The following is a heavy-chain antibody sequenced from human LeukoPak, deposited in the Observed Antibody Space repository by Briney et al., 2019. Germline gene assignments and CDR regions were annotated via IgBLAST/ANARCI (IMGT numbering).Heavy chain of an antibody. CDR1: GGSISTTSYF. D-gene: IGHD6-13*01. Sequence: SETLSLTCTVPGGSISTTSYFWAWVRQPPGEGLEWIGSIYYSGTTYYNSSLKSRVTISVGRSKNHFSLNLSSLTAADTAVYYCARVYSSSHNWFDTWGQGTQVTVSS. CDR2: IYYSGTT. V-gene: IGHV4-39*07. CDR3: ARVYSSSHNWFDT. J-gene: IGHJ5*02.